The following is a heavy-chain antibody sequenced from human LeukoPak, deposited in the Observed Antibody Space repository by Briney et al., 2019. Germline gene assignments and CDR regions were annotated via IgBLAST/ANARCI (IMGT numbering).Heavy chain of an antibody. V-gene: IGHV3-15*01. CDR1: GFTFSNAW. D-gene: IGHD1-26*01. Sequence: GGSLRLSCAASGFTFSNAWMTWIRQAPGKGLEWVGRIKSKTDGGTTDYAAPVNGRFTISSDDSKTTLYLQMNSLKTEDTALYYCTTGGNYFAYWAQGTLVTVSS. J-gene: IGHJ4*02. CDR2: IKSKTDGGTT. CDR3: TTGGNYFAY.